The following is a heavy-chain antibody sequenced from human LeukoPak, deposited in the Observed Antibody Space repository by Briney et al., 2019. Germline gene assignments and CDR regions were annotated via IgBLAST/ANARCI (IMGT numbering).Heavy chain of an antibody. D-gene: IGHD6-13*01. Sequence: GGSLRLSCAASGXTFSSYAMTWVRQAPGKGQEWVSGINWNGGSTGYADSVKGRFTISRDNAKNSLYLQMNSLRAEDTALYYCARDPYSSSWSPSYYYYYGMDVWGQGTTVTVSS. CDR1: GXTFSSYA. CDR3: ARDPYSSSWSPSYYYYYGMDV. V-gene: IGHV3-20*04. CDR2: INWNGGST. J-gene: IGHJ6*02.